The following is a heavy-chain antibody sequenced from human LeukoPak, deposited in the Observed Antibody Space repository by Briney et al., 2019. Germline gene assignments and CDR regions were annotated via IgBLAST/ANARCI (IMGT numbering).Heavy chain of an antibody. CDR2: IDPSDSYT. Sequence: GESLKISCKGSGYSFTSYWITWVRQMPGKGLEWMGKIDPSDSYTNYSPSFQGHVTISADKSISTAYLQWSSLKASGTAMYYCAMPVVPAAIGAFDIWGQGTMVTVSS. V-gene: IGHV5-10-1*01. CDR3: AMPVVPAAIGAFDI. D-gene: IGHD2-2*02. CDR1: GYSFTSYW. J-gene: IGHJ3*02.